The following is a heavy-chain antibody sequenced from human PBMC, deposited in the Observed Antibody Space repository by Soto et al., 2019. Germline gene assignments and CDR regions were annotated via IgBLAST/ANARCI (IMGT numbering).Heavy chain of an antibody. D-gene: IGHD2-21*02. J-gene: IGHJ4*02. CDR3: ARQSSYCGGDCDPPFDY. Sequence: PSETLSLTCAVYGGSFSGYYWSWIRQPPGKGLEWIGEINHSGSTNYNPSLKGRVTISVDTSKNQFSLKLSSVTAADTAVYYCARQSSYCGGDCDPPFDYWGQGTLVTVSS. CDR2: INHSGST. CDR1: GGSFSGYY. V-gene: IGHV4-34*01.